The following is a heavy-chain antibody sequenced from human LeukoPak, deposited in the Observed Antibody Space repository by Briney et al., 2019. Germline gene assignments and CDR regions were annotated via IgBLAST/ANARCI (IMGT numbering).Heavy chain of an antibody. V-gene: IGHV4-31*03. Sequence: SETLSLTCTVPGGSISSGGYYWSWIRQHPGKGLEWIGYIYYSGSTYYNPSLKSRVTISVDTSKNQFSLKLSSVTAADTAVYYCARMDSSGYYQRHDAFDIWGQGTMVTVSS. CDR1: GGSISSGGYY. CDR2: IYYSGST. CDR3: ARMDSSGYYQRHDAFDI. J-gene: IGHJ3*02. D-gene: IGHD3-22*01.